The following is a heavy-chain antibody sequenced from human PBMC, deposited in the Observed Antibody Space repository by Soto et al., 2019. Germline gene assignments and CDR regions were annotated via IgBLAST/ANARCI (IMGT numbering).Heavy chain of an antibody. CDR2: ISGSGGST. D-gene: IGHD5-18*01. CDR1: GFTFSSYA. J-gene: IGHJ5*02. CDR3: AKVSQWDTAMAA. Sequence: XGSLRLSCAASGFTFSSYAMSWVRQAPGKGLEWVSAISGSGGSTYYADSVKGRFTISRDNSKNTLYLQMNSLRAEDTAVYYCAKVSQWDTAMAAWGQGTLVTVSS. V-gene: IGHV3-23*01.